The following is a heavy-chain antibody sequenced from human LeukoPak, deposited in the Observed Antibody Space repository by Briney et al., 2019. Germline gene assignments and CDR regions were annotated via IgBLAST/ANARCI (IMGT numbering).Heavy chain of an antibody. CDR3: AKEGDSSGYYSDAFDI. CDR2: ISGSGGST. V-gene: IGHV3-23*01. Sequence: GASLRLSCAASGFTFSSYAMSWVRQAPGKGLEWVSAISGSGGSTYYADSVEGRFTISRDNSKNTLYLQMNSLRAEDTAVYYCAKEGDSSGYYSDAFDIWGQGTMVTVSS. D-gene: IGHD3-22*01. J-gene: IGHJ3*02. CDR1: GFTFSSYA.